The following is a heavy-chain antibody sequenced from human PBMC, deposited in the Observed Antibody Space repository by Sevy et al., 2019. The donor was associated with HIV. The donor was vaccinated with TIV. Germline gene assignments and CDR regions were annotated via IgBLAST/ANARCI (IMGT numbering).Heavy chain of an antibody. CDR3: ARGFGVDYYGMDV. V-gene: IGHV1-2*02. Sequence: ASVKVSCKASGYTFTGYYMHWVRQAPGQGLEWMGWINPNSGGTNYAQKFQGRVTMTRDTSISTTYMELSRLRSDDTAVYYCARGFGVDYYGMDVWGQGTTVTVSS. D-gene: IGHD3-3*01. CDR2: INPNSGGT. J-gene: IGHJ6*02. CDR1: GYTFTGYY.